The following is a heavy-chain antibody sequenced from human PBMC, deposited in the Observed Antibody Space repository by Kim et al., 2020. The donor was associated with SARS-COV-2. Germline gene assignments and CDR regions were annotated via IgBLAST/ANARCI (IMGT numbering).Heavy chain of an antibody. J-gene: IGHJ5*02. D-gene: IGHD4-17*01. CDR1: GGSFSGYY. CDR3: AREVGPTIHDYGDYGGNWFDP. V-gene: IGHV4-34*01. CDR2: INHSGST. Sequence: SETLSLTCAVYGGSFSGYYWSWIRQPPGKGLEWIGEINHSGSTNYNPSLKSRVTISVDTSKNQFSLKLSSVTAADTAVYYCAREVGPTIHDYGDYGGNWFDPWGQGTLVTVSS.